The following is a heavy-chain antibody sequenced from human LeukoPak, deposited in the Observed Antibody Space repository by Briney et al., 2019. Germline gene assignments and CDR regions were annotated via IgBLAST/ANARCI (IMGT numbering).Heavy chain of an antibody. J-gene: IGHJ5*02. CDR3: ARQTYNWFDP. CDR2: INSNGSST. CDR1: GFTFSSYW. Sequence: PGGSLRPSCAASGFTFSSYWMHWVRQAPGKGLVWVSRINSNGSSTNYADSVKGRFTISRDNAKNTLYLQMNSLRAEDTAVYYCARQTYNWFDPWGQGTLVTVSS. V-gene: IGHV3-74*01.